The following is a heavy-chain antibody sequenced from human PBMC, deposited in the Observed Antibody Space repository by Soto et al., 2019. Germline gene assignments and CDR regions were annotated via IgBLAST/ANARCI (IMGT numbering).Heavy chain of an antibody. CDR3: ATPAYDILTGDFHYFDY. J-gene: IGHJ4*02. V-gene: IGHV3-30*03. D-gene: IGHD3-9*01. CDR2: ISYDGSNK. Sequence: QVQLVESGGGVVQPGRSLRLSCAASGFTFSSYGMHWVLQAPGQGLEWVAVISYDGSNKYYADSVKGRFTISRDNSKNTLYLQMNSLREADTAVYYCATPAYDILTGDFHYFDYWGQGTLVTVSS. CDR1: GFTFSSYG.